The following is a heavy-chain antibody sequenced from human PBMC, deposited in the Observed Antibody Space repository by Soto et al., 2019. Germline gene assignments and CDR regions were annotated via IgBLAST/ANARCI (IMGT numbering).Heavy chain of an antibody. Sequence: EVQLVESGGGLVQPGGSLRLSCAASGFTFSSYWMHWVRQAPGKGLVWVSRINSDGSSTSYADSVKGRFTISRDNAKNTLYLQMNSLRAEDTAVYYCARVGGRYYVDAFDIWGQGTMVTVSS. CDR1: GFTFSSYW. D-gene: IGHD1-26*01. CDR3: ARVGGRYYVDAFDI. CDR2: INSDGSST. V-gene: IGHV3-74*01. J-gene: IGHJ3*02.